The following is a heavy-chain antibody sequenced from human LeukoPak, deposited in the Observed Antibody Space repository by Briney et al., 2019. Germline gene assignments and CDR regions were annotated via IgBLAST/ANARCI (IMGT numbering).Heavy chain of an antibody. J-gene: IGHJ5*02. CDR1: GFTFSSYA. Sequence: AGGSLRLSCAASGFTFSSYAMHWVRQAPGKGLEWVAVISYDGSNKYYADSVKGRFTISRDNSKNTLYLQMNSLRAEDTAVYYCARDRRIVVVPAAADLWGQGTLVTVSS. D-gene: IGHD2-2*01. CDR3: ARDRRIVVVPAAADL. V-gene: IGHV3-30-3*01. CDR2: ISYDGSNK.